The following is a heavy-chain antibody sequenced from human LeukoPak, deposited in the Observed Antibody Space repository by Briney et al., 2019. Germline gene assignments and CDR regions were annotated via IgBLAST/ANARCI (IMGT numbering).Heavy chain of an antibody. J-gene: IGHJ3*02. CDR1: GYSFTSYG. Sequence: ASVKVSCKASGYSFTSYGFNWVRRAPGQGLEWMGWMSAYNGKTNYAHSLQGRVTVTADTSTSTAYMELRSLRSEDTAVYYCARGMGYSYGHPQGAFDIWGQGTMVTVSS. V-gene: IGHV1-18*01. CDR2: MSAYNGKT. D-gene: IGHD5-18*01. CDR3: ARGMGYSYGHPQGAFDI.